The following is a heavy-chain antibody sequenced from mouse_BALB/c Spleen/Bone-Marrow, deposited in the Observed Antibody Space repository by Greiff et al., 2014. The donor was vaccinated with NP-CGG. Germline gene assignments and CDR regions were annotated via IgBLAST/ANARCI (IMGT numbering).Heavy chain of an antibody. CDR3: ARALDSSGYGFAY. J-gene: IGHJ3*01. CDR2: KWAGGST. CDR1: GVSLTSYG. V-gene: IGHV2-9*02. Sequence: QVPLKGSGPGLGAPSQSLSLTFPVSGVSLTSYGVHWGCPPPGKGLGWVGVKWAGGSTNYNSALMSRLSISKDNSKSQVFLKMNSLQTDDTAMYYCARALDSSGYGFAYWGQGTLVTVSA. D-gene: IGHD3-2*01.